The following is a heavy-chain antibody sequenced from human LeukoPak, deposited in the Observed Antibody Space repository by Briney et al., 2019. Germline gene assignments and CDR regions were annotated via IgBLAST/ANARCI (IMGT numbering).Heavy chain of an antibody. J-gene: IGHJ6*02. CDR2: ITGSGSST. CDR1: GFTFSSYA. CDR3: AKVSGSYYAMDG. V-gene: IGHV3-23*01. D-gene: IGHD3-10*01. Sequence: RGSRRLSCAASGFTFSSYAMRWVPQAPGKGLEWVSTITGSGSSTYYADSVKGRFTISRDNSKNTLYLQMNSLRAEDTAVYYCAKVSGSYYAMDGWGQGTTVSVSS.